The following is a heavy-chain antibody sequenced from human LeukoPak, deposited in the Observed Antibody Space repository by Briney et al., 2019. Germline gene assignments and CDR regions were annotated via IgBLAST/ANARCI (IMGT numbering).Heavy chain of an antibody. D-gene: IGHD3-9*01. CDR1: GFTFSASS. CDR2: ISDDGSNE. CDR3: VRTYDVLTGGFDY. V-gene: IGHV3-30*04. J-gene: IGHJ4*02. Sequence: GGSLRLSCAASGFTFSASSMHWVRQAPGKGLEWVALISDDGSNESFADSVKGRFTISRDNSKNTLYLQMNSLRDEDTAVYYCVRTYDVLTGGFDYWGQGTPVTVSS.